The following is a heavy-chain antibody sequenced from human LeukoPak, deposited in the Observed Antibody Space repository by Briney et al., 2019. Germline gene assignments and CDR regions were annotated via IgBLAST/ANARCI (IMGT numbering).Heavy chain of an antibody. J-gene: IGHJ4*02. CDR1: GFIFSSYV. CDR3: ANPPHYYDSSGYGY. Sequence: GGSLRLFCAASGFIFSSYVMSWVRHAPGEGLEWVSAVSGSGGSTYYADSVRGRFTISRDNSKNTVYLHMNRLRAEDTAVYYCANPPHYYDSSGYGYWGQGTLVTVSS. V-gene: IGHV3-23*01. D-gene: IGHD3-22*01. CDR2: VSGSGGST.